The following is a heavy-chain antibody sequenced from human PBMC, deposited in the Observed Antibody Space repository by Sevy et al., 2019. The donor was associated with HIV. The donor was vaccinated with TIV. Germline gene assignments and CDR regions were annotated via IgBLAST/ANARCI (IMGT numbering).Heavy chain of an antibody. Sequence: GGSLRLSCAASGFTFSPYSMNWIRQAPGKGLEWLSYISGTGNTIYYAVSVKGRFTISRDNAKNSLYLQMNSLRAEDTAVYYCARVPLYSDSHINDYWGQGTLVTVSS. CDR3: ARVPLYSDSHINDY. CDR2: ISGTGNTI. V-gene: IGHV3-48*04. J-gene: IGHJ4*02. D-gene: IGHD3-22*01. CDR1: GFTFSPYS.